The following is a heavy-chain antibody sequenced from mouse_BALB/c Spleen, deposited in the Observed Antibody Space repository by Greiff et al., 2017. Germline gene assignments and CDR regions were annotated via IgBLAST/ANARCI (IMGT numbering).Heavy chain of an antibody. CDR1: GFSLTDYG. CDR3: AKITTVVANYAMDY. D-gene: IGHD1-1*01. V-gene: IGHV2-6-5*01. Sequence: VQVVESGPGLVAPSQSLSITCTVSGFSLTDYGVSWIRQPPGKGLEWLGVIWGGGSTYYNSALKSRLSISKDNSTSHVFLKMNSLQTDDTAMYYCAKITTVVANYAMDYWGQGTSVTVSS. CDR2: IWGGGST. J-gene: IGHJ4*01.